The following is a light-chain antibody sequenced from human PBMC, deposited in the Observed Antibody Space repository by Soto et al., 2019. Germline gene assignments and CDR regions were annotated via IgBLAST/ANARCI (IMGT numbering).Light chain of an antibody. V-gene: IGKV4-1*01. CDR1: QSVLYSSNNKNY. J-gene: IGKJ1*01. Sequence: DIVMTQSPDSLAVSLGERATINCKSSQSVLYSSNNKNYLAWYQQKPGQPPKLLIYWASTRESGVPDRFSGSGSGTDFTLTISSLQDEDVELYYCQQYYSTQWTLGQGTKVDLK. CDR3: QQYYSTQWT. CDR2: WAS.